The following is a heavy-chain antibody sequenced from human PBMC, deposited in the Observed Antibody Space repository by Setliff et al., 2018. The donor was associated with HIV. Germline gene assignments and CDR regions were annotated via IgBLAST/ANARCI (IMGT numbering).Heavy chain of an antibody. CDR2: INPGSGAT. D-gene: IGHD5-18*01. CDR1: GYTFSGDY. CDR3: ARERGDRAMVDHYYYYMDV. Sequence: GASVKVSCKASGYTFSGDYMHWVRQAPGQGFEWMGWINPGSGATNYAQKFQGRVTLTRDTSTYTAYMELRSLRSDDTAVYYCARERGDRAMVDHYYYYMDVWGKGTPVTVSS. J-gene: IGHJ6*03. V-gene: IGHV1-2*02.